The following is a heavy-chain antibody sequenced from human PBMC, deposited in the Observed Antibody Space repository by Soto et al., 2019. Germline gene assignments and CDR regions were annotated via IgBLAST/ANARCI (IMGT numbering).Heavy chain of an antibody. CDR1: GGTSTRYA. CDR3: NRGSEYDFWSGYL. D-gene: IGHD3-3*01. Sequence: QERLVQSGAEVRKPGSSVKVSCKVTGGTSTRYAINWVRQAPGQGLEWMGGIVPMFGTSKYAQKFQGRVTITAYTLTNIAYMELRSPRSEDTAVYYCNRGSEYDFWSGYLWGQGTLVSVSS. V-gene: IGHV1-69*06. CDR2: IVPMFGTS. J-gene: IGHJ4*02.